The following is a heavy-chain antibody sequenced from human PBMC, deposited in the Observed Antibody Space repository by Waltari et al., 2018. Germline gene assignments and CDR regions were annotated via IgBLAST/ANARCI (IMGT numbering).Heavy chain of an antibody. D-gene: IGHD6-13*01. J-gene: IGHJ4*02. CDR3: AKGGVAAAGIDY. CDR1: GFTFSSYG. Sequence: QVQLVESGGGVVQPGGSLRLSCAASGFTFSSYGMHWVRQAPGKGLEWVAFIRYDGSNKYYADSVKGRFTISRDNSKNTLYLQMNSLRAEDTAVYYCAKGGVAAAGIDYWGQGTLVTVSS. V-gene: IGHV3-30*02. CDR2: IRYDGSNK.